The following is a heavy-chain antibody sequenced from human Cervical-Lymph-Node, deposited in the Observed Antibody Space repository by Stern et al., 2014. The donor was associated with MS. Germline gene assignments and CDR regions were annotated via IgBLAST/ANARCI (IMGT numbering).Heavy chain of an antibody. CDR1: YWSVSSYY. CDR2: VYYDGSS. Sequence: QVQLVQSGPGLVKPSETLSLTCTVSYWSVSSYYWSWIRQPPGQGLEWIGYVYYDGSSNYNSSLKSRVSISLDTSRNQFSLKLTSVTAADTAVYYCARVSTSLDDWGPGTLVIVSS. V-gene: IGHV4-59*02. J-gene: IGHJ4*02. D-gene: IGHD3-16*01. CDR3: ARVSTSLDD.